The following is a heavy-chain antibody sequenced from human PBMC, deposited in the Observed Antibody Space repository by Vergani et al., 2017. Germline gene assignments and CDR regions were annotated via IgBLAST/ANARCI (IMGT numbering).Heavy chain of an antibody. CDR3: AIDSRYCSSTSCYVGRDWFDP. Sequence: QVQLVQSGAEVKKPGASVKVSCKASGYTFTSYYMHWVRQAPGQGLEWMGIINPSGGSTSYAQKFQGRVTMTRDTSTSTVYMELSSLRSEYTAVYYCAIDSRYCSSTSCYVGRDWFDPWGQGTLVTVSS. J-gene: IGHJ5*02. V-gene: IGHV1-46*01. CDR2: INPSGGST. D-gene: IGHD2-2*01. CDR1: GYTFTSYY.